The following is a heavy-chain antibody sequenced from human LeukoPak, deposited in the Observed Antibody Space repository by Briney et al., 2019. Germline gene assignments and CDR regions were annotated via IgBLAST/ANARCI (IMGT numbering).Heavy chain of an antibody. Sequence: ASVKVSCKASGYTFTSYGITWVRQAPGQGLEWMGWISPYNGNTNYAQKFQGRVTMTTDTSTSTAYMELRSLKSDDTAVYYCARGEGVAARQSWFDPWGQGTLVTVSS. D-gene: IGHD6-6*01. V-gene: IGHV1-18*01. CDR3: ARGEGVAARQSWFDP. CDR1: GYTFTSYG. J-gene: IGHJ5*02. CDR2: ISPYNGNT.